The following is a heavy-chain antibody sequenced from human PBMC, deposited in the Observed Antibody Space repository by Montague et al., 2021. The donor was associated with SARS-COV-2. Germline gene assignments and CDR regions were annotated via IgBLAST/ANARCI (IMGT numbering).Heavy chain of an antibody. Sequence: SETLSLTCTVSGGSISSYYWSWIRQPPGKGLEWIGYIYYSGSTNNNPSLKSRVTISVDTSKNQFSLKLSSVTAADTAVYYCARRSLGYCSGGSCYSAFDPWGQGTLVTVSS. CDR1: GGSISSYY. CDR2: IYYSGST. V-gene: IGHV4-59*01. D-gene: IGHD2-15*01. J-gene: IGHJ5*02. CDR3: ARRSLGYCSGGSCYSAFDP.